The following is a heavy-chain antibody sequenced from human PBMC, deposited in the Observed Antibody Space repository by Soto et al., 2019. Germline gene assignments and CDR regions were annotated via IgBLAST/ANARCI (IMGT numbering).Heavy chain of an antibody. CDR3: AREPVPDHVYYGLDV. V-gene: IGHV4-30-4*01. J-gene: IGHJ6*02. Sequence: TSETLSLTCTISVGSISNGDYYWNWILQSPGKGLEWIGYIYYSGSTYYNPSLKSRVTMFVDTSNNQFSLKLTSVTVADTAVYYCAREPVPDHVYYGLDVWGQGTTVTVSS. D-gene: IGHD2-8*01. CDR2: IYYSGST. CDR1: VGSISNGDYY.